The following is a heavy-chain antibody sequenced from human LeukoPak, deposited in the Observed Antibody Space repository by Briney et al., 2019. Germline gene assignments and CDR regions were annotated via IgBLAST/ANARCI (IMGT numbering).Heavy chain of an antibody. D-gene: IGHD2-21*02. Sequence: ASVKVSCKASGYTFTNYDINWVRQATGQGLEWMGWISAYNGNTNYAQKFQGRVTMTTDTSTSTAYMELRSLRSDDTAVYYCARAILGVTAIGRNAFDIWGQGTMVTVSS. CDR1: GYTFTNYD. CDR2: ISAYNGNT. CDR3: ARAILGVTAIGRNAFDI. J-gene: IGHJ3*02. V-gene: IGHV1-18*01.